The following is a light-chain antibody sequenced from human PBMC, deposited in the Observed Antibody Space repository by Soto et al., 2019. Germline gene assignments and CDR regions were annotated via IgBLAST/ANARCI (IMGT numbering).Light chain of an antibody. CDR1: QSVSSN. Sequence: ERVMTQSPATLSVSPGERATLSCRASQSVSSNLAWYQQKPGQAPRLLIYGASTRATGIPARFSGSGSETEFTLTISSLQSEDFAVYYCQQYNNWLGTFGQGTKLEIK. CDR2: GAS. V-gene: IGKV3-15*01. J-gene: IGKJ2*01. CDR3: QQYNNWLGT.